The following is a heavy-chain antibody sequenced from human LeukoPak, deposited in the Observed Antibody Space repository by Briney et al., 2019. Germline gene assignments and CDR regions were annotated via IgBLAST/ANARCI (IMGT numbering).Heavy chain of an antibody. J-gene: IGHJ6*02. V-gene: IGHV1-2*02. D-gene: IGHD6-19*01. Sequence: ASVKVSCKASGYTFTDYYMHWVRQAPGQGLEWMGWINPNSGDTNHAQNFQGRVTMTRDTSISTAYMELSRLRSDDTAVYYCARELAGAYYYYYYGMDVWGQGTTVTVSS. CDR3: ARELAGAYYYYYYGMDV. CDR1: GYTFTDYY. CDR2: INPNSGDT.